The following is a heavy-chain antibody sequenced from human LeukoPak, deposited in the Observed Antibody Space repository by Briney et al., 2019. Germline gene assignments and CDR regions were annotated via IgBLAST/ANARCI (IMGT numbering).Heavy chain of an antibody. CDR3: ARTEMATIFWYFDL. CDR2: IYYSGST. V-gene: IGHV4-59*08. CDR1: GGSISSYY. Sequence: SETLSLTCTVSGGSISSYYWSWIRQPPGKGLEWIGYIYYSGSTNYNPSLKSRVTISVDTSKNQFSLKLSSVTAADTAVYYCARTEMATIFWYFDLWGRGTLVTVSS. J-gene: IGHJ2*01. D-gene: IGHD5-24*01.